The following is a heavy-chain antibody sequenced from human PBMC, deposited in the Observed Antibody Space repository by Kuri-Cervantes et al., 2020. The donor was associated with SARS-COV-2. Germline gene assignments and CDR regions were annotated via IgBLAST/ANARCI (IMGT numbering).Heavy chain of an antibody. Sequence: SVKVSCKASGGTFSSYAISWVRQAPGQGLEWMGGIIPIFGTANYAQKFQGRVTITADESTSAAYMELSSLRSEDTAVYYCARPYCSSTSRYTEDTYYYGMDVWGQGTTVTVSS. J-gene: IGHJ6*02. CDR1: GGTFSSYA. CDR2: IIPIFGTA. V-gene: IGHV1-69*13. D-gene: IGHD2-2*02. CDR3: ARPYCSSTSRYTEDTYYYGMDV.